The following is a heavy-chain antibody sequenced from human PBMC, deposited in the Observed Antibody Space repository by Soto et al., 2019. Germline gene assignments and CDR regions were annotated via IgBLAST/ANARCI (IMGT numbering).Heavy chain of an antibody. CDR3: AKDPANVEIHGAFDY. Sequence: QVQLVESGGGVVQPGRSLRLSCAASGFTFSNYGMHWVRQAPGKGLEWVALISYDGYNKYYADSVKGRFTISRDSSKSTLYLQMDSLKAEDTAVYYCAKDPANVEIHGAFDYWGQGTPVTVSS. J-gene: IGHJ4*02. V-gene: IGHV3-30*18. D-gene: IGHD4-17*01. CDR1: GFTFSNYG. CDR2: ISYDGYNK.